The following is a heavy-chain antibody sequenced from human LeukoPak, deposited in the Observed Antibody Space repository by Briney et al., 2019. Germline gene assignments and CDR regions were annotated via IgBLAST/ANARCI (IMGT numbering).Heavy chain of an antibody. CDR1: GYNFPTYW. D-gene: IGHD6-19*01. CDR2: IFPGDSDT. J-gene: IGHJ4*02. Sequence: GKSLKISRAASGYNFPTYWIAWVRQVPGKGLEWMGIIFPGDSDTRYSPSFQGQVTISADKSISTAYLQWTSLKASDTAMYYCARHHPYLSGGHYFDYWGQGALVTVSS. V-gene: IGHV5-51*01. CDR3: ARHHPYLSGGHYFDY.